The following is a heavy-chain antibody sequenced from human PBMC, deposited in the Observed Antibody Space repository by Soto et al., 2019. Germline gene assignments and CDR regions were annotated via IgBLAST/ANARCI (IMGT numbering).Heavy chain of an antibody. J-gene: IGHJ4*02. CDR2: INAGNGNT. CDR3: ARDLDVGATTTGFDY. Sequence: QVQLVQSGAEVKKPGASVKVSCKASGYTFTSYAMHWVRQAPGQRLEWMGWINAGNGNTKYSQKFQGRVTITRDTSASTAYMELSSLRSEDTAVYYCARDLDVGATTTGFDYWGQGTLVTVSS. V-gene: IGHV1-3*01. D-gene: IGHD1-26*01. CDR1: GYTFTSYA.